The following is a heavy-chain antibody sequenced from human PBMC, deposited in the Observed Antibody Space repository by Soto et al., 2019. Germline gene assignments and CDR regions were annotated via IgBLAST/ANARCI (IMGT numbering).Heavy chain of an antibody. CDR3: ARSTGRGAFDI. CDR2: IYHSGST. CDR1: GGSISSGGYS. D-gene: IGHD4-17*01. Sequence: QLQLQESGSGLVKPSQTLSLTCAVSGGSISSGGYSWSWIRQPPGKGLEWIGYIYHSGSTYYNPSLMSRVSIAVHRAKNQFSLKLSSVTAADTAVYYCARSTGRGAFDIWGQGTMVTASS. V-gene: IGHV4-30-2*01. J-gene: IGHJ3*02.